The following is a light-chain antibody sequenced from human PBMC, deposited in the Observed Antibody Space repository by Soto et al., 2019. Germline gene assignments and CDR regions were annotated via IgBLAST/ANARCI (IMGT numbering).Light chain of an antibody. CDR3: QQYDKYST. Sequence: IQMTQSPSTLSASVGDTVTITCRASQSISVSLAWYQQKPGKAPNLLIYDASTLQGGVPSRFSGSGSGTEFTLTVTSLQPEDFATYFCQQYDKYSTFGHRTKVDVK. J-gene: IGKJ1*01. CDR1: QSISVS. V-gene: IGKV1-5*01. CDR2: DAS.